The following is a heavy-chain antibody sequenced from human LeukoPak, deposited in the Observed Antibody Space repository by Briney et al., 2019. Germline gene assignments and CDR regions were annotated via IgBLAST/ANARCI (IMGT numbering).Heavy chain of an antibody. CDR3: ARDLYDIQWFDS. CDR1: GYTFSSYS. J-gene: IGHJ5*01. D-gene: IGHD3-9*01. CDR2: ISAYNGNT. Sequence: ASVKVSCKASGYTFSSYSISWVRQAPGQGLEWMGWISAYNGNTNYAQKFQGRVTMSTDTSTSTAYMELRSLRSDDTAVYHCARDLYDIQWFDSWGQGTLVTVSS. V-gene: IGHV1-18*01.